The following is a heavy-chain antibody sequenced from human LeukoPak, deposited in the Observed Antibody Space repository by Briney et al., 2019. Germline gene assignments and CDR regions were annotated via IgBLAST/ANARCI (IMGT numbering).Heavy chain of an antibody. V-gene: IGHV4-34*01. CDR1: GGSFSGYY. CDR3: ARAGGSSWYSGGMDY. CDR2: INHSGST. J-gene: IGHJ4*02. Sequence: SEPLSLTCAVYGGSFSGYYWSWIRQPTGKGREWIGEINHSGSTNYNPSLKSRVTISVDTSKNQFSLKLRSVTAADTAVYYCARAGGSSWYSGGMDYWGQGTLVTVSS. D-gene: IGHD6-13*01.